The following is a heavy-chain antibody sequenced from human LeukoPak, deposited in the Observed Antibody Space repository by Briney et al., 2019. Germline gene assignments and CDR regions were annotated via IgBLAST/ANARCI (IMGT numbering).Heavy chain of an antibody. CDR3: AKDHSSSWYSWFDP. J-gene: IGHJ5*02. D-gene: IGHD6-13*01. Sequence: GGSLRLSCAASGFTFSSYAMIWVRQAPGKGLEWVSVISAGGGSTDFADSVKGRFTVSRDNSKNTLYLQMSSLRAEDTAVYYCAKDHSSSWYSWFDPWGQGTLVTVSS. CDR2: ISAGGGST. V-gene: IGHV3-23*01. CDR1: GFTFSSYA.